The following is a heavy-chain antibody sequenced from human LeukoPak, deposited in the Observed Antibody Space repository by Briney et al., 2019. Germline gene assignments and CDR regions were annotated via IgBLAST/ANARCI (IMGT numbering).Heavy chain of an antibody. V-gene: IGHV1-2*02. Sequence: ASVKVSCKASGYTFTGYYMRWVRQAPGQGLEWMGWINPNSGGTNYAQKFQGRVTMTRDTSISTAYMELSRLRSDDTAVYYCARDNSSGWRPFDYWGQGTLVTVSS. D-gene: IGHD6-19*01. CDR3: ARDNSSGWRPFDY. CDR1: GYTFTGYY. J-gene: IGHJ4*02. CDR2: INPNSGGT.